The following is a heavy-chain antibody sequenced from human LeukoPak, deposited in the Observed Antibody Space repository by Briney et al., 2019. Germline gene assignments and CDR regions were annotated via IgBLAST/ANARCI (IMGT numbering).Heavy chain of an antibody. V-gene: IGHV4-59*01. J-gene: IGHJ4*02. D-gene: IGHD3-10*01. CDR2: IYYSGST. CDR1: GGSFSGYY. Sequence: SETLSLTCAVYGGSFSGYYWSWIRQPPGKGLEWIGYIYYSGSTNYNPSLKSRVTISVDTSKNQFSLKLSSVTAADTAVYYCARQAPYGSGSLDYWGQGTLVTVSS. CDR3: ARQAPYGSGSLDY.